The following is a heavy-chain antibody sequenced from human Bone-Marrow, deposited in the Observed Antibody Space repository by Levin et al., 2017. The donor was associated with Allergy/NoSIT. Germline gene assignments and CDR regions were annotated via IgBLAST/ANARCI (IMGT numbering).Heavy chain of an antibody. Sequence: SQTLSLTCTVSGDSISRSTYYWVWIRQPPGKGLEWIGSIYYIGTTYYNPSLKSRVTISVNTSKTQFSLKLNSVTAADTAMYYCASHHCTSATCSALRFDSWGQGTLVTVSS. CDR3: ASHHCTSATCSALRFDS. J-gene: IGHJ4*02. V-gene: IGHV4-39*07. D-gene: IGHD2-2*01. CDR2: IYYIGTT. CDR1: GDSISRSTYY.